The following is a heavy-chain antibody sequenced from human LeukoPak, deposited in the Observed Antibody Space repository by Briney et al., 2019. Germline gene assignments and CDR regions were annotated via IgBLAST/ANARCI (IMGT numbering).Heavy chain of an antibody. J-gene: IGHJ4*02. D-gene: IGHD6-13*01. CDR1: GYSFTNYY. Sequence: ASVKVSCKASGYSFTNYYMHWVRQAPGRGLEWMGVMNPSGGSTSYAQRFQGRVTMTRDTSTSTVYMELSSLISDDTAVYYCARGRTVNTRWYPYEYWGQGTLVTVSS. V-gene: IGHV1-46*01. CDR2: MNPSGGST. CDR3: ARGRTVNTRWYPYEY.